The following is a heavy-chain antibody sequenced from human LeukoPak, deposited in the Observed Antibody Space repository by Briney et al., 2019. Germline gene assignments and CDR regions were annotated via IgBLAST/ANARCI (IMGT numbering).Heavy chain of an antibody. V-gene: IGHV1-3*01. D-gene: IGHD6-19*01. Sequence: ASVKVSCKASGYTFTSYAMHWVRQAPGQRLEWMGWINAGNGNTKYSQKFQGRVTITRDTSASTAYMELSSLRSEDTAVYYCARVSSSGWSYYFDYWGQGTLVTVSS. CDR3: ARVSSSGWSYYFDY. CDR2: INAGNGNT. J-gene: IGHJ4*02. CDR1: GYTFTSYA.